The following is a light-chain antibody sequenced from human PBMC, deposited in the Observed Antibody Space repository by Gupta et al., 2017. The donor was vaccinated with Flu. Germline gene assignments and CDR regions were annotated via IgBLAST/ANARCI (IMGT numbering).Light chain of an antibody. J-gene: IGLJ3*02. Sequence: YDDRRSSGVADRFSGSKSGTSAALTIIRLQAEAEADYYCAAGDDSRNGLVFGGGTKLTVL. V-gene: IGLV1-36*01. CDR2: YDD. CDR3: AAGDDSRNGLV.